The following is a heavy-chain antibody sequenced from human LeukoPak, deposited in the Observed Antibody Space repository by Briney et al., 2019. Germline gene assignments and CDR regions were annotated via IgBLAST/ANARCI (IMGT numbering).Heavy chain of an antibody. CDR3: ARELVSSGTGYFDL. CDR2: ITGSSTWT. D-gene: IGHD3-10*01. V-gene: IGHV3-23*01. CDR1: GFTFGNFG. J-gene: IGHJ2*01. Sequence: GGSLRLSCEASGFTFGNFGMTWVRQAPGKGLQWVSGITGSSTWTYYAASVKGRFTVSRDNSQNTLHLQMNGLRADDTAVYYCARELVSSGTGYFDLWGRGTLVTVSS.